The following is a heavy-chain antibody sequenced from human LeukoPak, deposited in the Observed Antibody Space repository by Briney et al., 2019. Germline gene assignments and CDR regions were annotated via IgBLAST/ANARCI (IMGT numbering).Heavy chain of an antibody. Sequence: ASVTVSCKASGYSFTSNYIHWVRQAPGQGLEWMGMIYPRDGSTSYAQKFQGRVTMTRDTSTSTVYMELSSLRSEDTAVYYCASGYCSGGSCYSTTDFDYWGQGTLVTVSS. D-gene: IGHD2-15*01. CDR2: IYPRDGST. V-gene: IGHV1-46*01. J-gene: IGHJ4*02. CDR3: ASGYCSGGSCYSTTDFDY. CDR1: GYSFTSNY.